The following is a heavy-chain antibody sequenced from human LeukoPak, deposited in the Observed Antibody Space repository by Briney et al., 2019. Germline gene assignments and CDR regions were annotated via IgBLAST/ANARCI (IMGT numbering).Heavy chain of an antibody. CDR2: INGGSGNT. J-gene: IGHJ4*02. CDR1: GYTFTDYT. CDR3: ANPRYDSSGYYYVD. V-gene: IGHV1-3*01. Sequence: ASVTVSFTASGYTFTDYTMHWLRQAPGQRLDWMGWINGGSGNTKYSPEFQGRVTITRDTSASTAYMELSSLRSEDTAVHYCANPRYDSSGYYYVDWGQGTLVTVSS. D-gene: IGHD3-22*01.